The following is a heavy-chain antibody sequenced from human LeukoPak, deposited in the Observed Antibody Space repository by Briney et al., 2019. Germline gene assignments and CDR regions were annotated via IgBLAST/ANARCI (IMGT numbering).Heavy chain of an antibody. CDR1: GFSVGGYW. CDR3: TRGASGYGNFDY. J-gene: IGHJ4*02. Sequence: GGSLRLSCAASGFSVGGYWMHWVRQGPGMGLVWVSRINSDGSSVSYADSVKGRFSISRDNAKNTLYLQMNSLRAEDTAVYYCTRGASGYGNFDYWGQGTLVTVSS. CDR2: INSDGSSV. V-gene: IGHV3-74*01. D-gene: IGHD5-12*01.